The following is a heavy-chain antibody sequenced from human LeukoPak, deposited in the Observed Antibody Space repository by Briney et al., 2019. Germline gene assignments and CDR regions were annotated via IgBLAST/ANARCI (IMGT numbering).Heavy chain of an antibody. J-gene: IGHJ6*02. V-gene: IGHV4-31*03. Sequence: SETLSLTCTVSGGSISSGGYYWSWIRQHPGKGLEWIGYIYYSGSTYYNPSLKRRVTISVDTSKNQFSLKLSPVTAADTAVYYCARDSTYYYDSSGYASGMDVWGQGTTVTVSS. CDR3: ARDSTYYYDSSGYASGMDV. D-gene: IGHD3-22*01. CDR2: IYYSGST. CDR1: GGSISSGGYY.